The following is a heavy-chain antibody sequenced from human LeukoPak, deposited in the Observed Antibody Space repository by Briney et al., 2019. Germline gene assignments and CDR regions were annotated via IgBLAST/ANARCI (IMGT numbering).Heavy chain of an antibody. V-gene: IGHV3-23*01. CDR3: AKDPPLYGILPYNFDY. D-gene: IGHD4-17*01. CDR2: ISGSGGST. CDR1: GFTFSSYA. J-gene: IGHJ4*02. Sequence: GGSLRLSCAASGFTFSSYAMSWVRRAPGKGLEWVSAISGSGGSTYYADSVKGRFTISRDNSKNTLYLQMNSLRAEDTAVYYCAKDPPLYGILPYNFDYWGQGTLVTVSS.